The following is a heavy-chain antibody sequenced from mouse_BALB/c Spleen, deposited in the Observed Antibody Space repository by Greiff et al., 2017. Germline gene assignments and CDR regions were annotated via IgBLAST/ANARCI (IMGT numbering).Heavy chain of an antibody. CDR1: GYTFTSYY. D-gene: IGHD2-2*01. CDR3: TRGWSYYGYDKDWFAY. Sequence: QVHVKQSGAELVKPGASVKLSCKASGYTFTSYYMYWVKQRPGQGLEWIGEINPSNGGTNFNEKFKSKATLTVDKSSSTAYMQLSSLTSEDSAVYYCTRGWSYYGYDKDWFAYWGQGTLVTVSA. CDR2: INPSNGGT. J-gene: IGHJ3*01. V-gene: IGHV1S81*02.